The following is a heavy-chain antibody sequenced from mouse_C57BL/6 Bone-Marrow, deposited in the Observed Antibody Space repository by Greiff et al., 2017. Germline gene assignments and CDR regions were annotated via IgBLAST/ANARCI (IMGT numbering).Heavy chain of an antibody. Sequence: VKLMESGPGLVAPSQSLSITCTVSGFSLTSYAISWVRQPPGKGLEWLGVIWTGGGTNYNSALKSRLSLSKDNSKSQVFLKMNIRQTDDTARYYCARNPYYGSVYFDYWGQGTTLTVSS. J-gene: IGHJ2*01. D-gene: IGHD1-1*01. CDR2: IWTGGGT. CDR1: GFSLTSYA. CDR3: ARNPYYGSVYFDY. V-gene: IGHV2-9-1*01.